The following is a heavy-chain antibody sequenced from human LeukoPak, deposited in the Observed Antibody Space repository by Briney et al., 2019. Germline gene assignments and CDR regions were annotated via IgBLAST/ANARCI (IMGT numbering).Heavy chain of an antibody. J-gene: IGHJ4*02. CDR3: ARDKRLGSDYFIGPDY. CDR1: GYTFTRYA. CDR2: INTNTGNP. V-gene: IGHV7-4-1*02. D-gene: IGHD3-22*01. Sequence: VSVKVSCKASGYTFTRYAMNWVRQAPGQGLEWMGWINTNTGNPTYAQGFTGRFVFSLDTSVSTAYLQISGLKAEDTAVYYCARDKRLGSDYFIGPDYWGQGTLVTVSS.